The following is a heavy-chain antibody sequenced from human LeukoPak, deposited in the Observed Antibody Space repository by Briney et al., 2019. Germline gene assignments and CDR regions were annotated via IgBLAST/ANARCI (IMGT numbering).Heavy chain of an antibody. Sequence: GGSLRLSCAASGFTFSSYAMSWVRQAPGKGLEWVSGISGSGGSTYYADSVKGRFTISRDNAKNSLYLQMNSLRAEDTAVYYCARDRETYCGGDCYSGAFDIWGQGAMVTVSS. CDR3: ARDRETYCGGDCYSGAFDI. CDR1: GFTFSSYA. CDR2: ISGSGGST. J-gene: IGHJ3*02. V-gene: IGHV3-23*01. D-gene: IGHD2-21*01.